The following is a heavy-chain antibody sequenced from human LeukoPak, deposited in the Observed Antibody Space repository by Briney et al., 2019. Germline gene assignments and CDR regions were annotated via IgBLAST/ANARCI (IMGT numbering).Heavy chain of an antibody. Sequence: ASVKVSCKASGGTFSSCAISWARQTPGQGLGWMGGIIPIFGTANYAQKFQGRVTITAHESTSTAYMELSSLRSEDTAVYYCARKRVYDSSGYYGFDYWGQGTLVTVSS. D-gene: IGHD3-22*01. CDR3: ARKRVYDSSGYYGFDY. J-gene: IGHJ4*02. CDR2: IIPIFGTA. CDR1: GGTFSSCA. V-gene: IGHV1-69*13.